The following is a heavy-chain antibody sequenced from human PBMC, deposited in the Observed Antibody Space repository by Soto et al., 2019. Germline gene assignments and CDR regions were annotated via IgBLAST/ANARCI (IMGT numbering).Heavy chain of an antibody. V-gene: IGHV4-59*08. CDR1: GDSIGSYY. D-gene: IGHD3-16*02. CDR2: IYYSGST. Sequence: SETLSLTCTVSGDSIGSYYWSWIRQPPGKGLEWIGYIYYSGSTNYNPSLKSRVTISVDTSKNQFSLKLSSVTAADTAVYYCARQWAITFGGVIVANWFDPWGQGTLVTVSS. CDR3: ARQWAITFGGVIVANWFDP. J-gene: IGHJ5*02.